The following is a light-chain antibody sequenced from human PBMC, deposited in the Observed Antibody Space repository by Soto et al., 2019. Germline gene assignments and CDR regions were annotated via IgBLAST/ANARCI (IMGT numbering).Light chain of an antibody. CDR2: DVS. Sequence: QSVRTQPASVSGSPGQSITISCTGTSSDVGGYNYVSWYQQHPGNAPKLMIYDVSNRPSGVSNRFSGSKSGNTASLTISGLQAEDEADYYCSSYTSSGTLEVFGTGTKVTVL. CDR1: SSDVGGYNY. V-gene: IGLV2-14*01. J-gene: IGLJ1*01. CDR3: SSYTSSGTLEV.